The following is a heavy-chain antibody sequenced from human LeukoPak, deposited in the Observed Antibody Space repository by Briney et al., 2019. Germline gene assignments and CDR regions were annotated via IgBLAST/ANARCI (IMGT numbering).Heavy chain of an antibody. CDR2: IKSKTDGGTT. V-gene: IGHV3-15*01. J-gene: IGHJ4*02. Sequence: GGSLRLSCAASGFTFSNAWMSWVRQAPGKGLEWVGRIKSKTDGGTTDYAAPVKGRFTISRDDSKNTLYLQMNSLKTEDTAVYYCTTDHVTMIVVVRDYWGQGTLVTVSS. CDR3: TTDHVTMIVVVRDY. D-gene: IGHD3-22*01. CDR1: GFTFSNAW.